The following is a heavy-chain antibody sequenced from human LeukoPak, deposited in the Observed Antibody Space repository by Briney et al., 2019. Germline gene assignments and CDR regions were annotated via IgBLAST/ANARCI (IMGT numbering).Heavy chain of an antibody. V-gene: IGHV3-30*02. CDR1: GFTFSSYG. J-gene: IGHJ4*02. CDR2: IRYDGSNE. Sequence: GGSLRLSCAASGFTFSSYGIHWVRQAPGKGLEWGAFIRYDGSNENYADSVKGRFTTSRDDSKNMVSLQMNSLRAEDTAVYYCAKDRPRCSTTTCYSYFDYWGQGTLVTVSS. D-gene: IGHD2-2*01. CDR3: AKDRPRCSTTTCYSYFDY.